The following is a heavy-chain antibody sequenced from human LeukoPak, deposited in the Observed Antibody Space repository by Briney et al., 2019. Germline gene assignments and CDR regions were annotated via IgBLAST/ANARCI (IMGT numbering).Heavy chain of an antibody. CDR2: INSDGSST. CDR3: ARAVGQQLGLFDY. V-gene: IGHV3-74*01. Sequence: GGSLRLSCAASGFTFSSYWMHWVRQAPGKGLVWVSRINSDGSSTSYADSVKGRFTISRDSAKNTLYLQMNSLRAEDTAVYYCARAVGQQLGLFDYWGQGTLVTVSS. D-gene: IGHD6-13*01. J-gene: IGHJ4*02. CDR1: GFTFSSYW.